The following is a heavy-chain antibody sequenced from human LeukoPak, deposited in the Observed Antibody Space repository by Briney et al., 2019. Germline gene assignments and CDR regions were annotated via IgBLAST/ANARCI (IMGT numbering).Heavy chain of an antibody. D-gene: IGHD3-22*01. CDR1: GYTFTSYY. CDR3: ARDSSIPYYYDSSGYPRKLNWFDP. J-gene: IGHJ5*02. Sequence: ASVKVSCKASGYTFTSYYMHWVRQAPGQGLEWIGIINPSGGSTSYAQKFQGRVTMTRDTSTSTVYMELSSLRSEDTAVYYCARDSSIPYYYDSSGYPRKLNWFDPWGQGTLVTVSS. CDR2: INPSGGST. V-gene: IGHV1-46*01.